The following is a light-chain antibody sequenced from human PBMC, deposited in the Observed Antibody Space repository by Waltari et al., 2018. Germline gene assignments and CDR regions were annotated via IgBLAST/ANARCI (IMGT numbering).Light chain of an antibody. J-gene: IGKJ4*01. CDR2: GAS. Sequence: EIVMTQSPVTLSVSPGERATLSCRASQSINSNLAWYQQKPGQAPRLLIYGASTRATGIPARFSGSGSGTEFTLMISGLQSEDFAIYSCQQYNNWPLTFGGGTKVEIK. V-gene: IGKV3-15*01. CDR3: QQYNNWPLT. CDR1: QSINSN.